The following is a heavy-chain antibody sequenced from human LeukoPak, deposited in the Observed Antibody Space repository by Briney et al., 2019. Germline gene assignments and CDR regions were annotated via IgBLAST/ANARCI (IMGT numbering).Heavy chain of an antibody. V-gene: IGHV3-30-3*01. CDR3: ARDGGSYYFDY. J-gene: IGHJ4*02. CDR1: GFTFSSYA. Sequence: GGSLRLSCAASGFTFSSYAMHWVRQAPGKGLEWVAVISYDGSNKYYADSVKGRFTISRDNSKNTLYLQMNSLRAEDTAVYYCARDGGSYYFDYWGQRTLVTVSS. CDR2: ISYDGSNK. D-gene: IGHD1-26*01.